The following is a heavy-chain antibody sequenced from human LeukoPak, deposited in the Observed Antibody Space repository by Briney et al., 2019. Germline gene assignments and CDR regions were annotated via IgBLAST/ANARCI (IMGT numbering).Heavy chain of an antibody. CDR3: ARDRLRDIVVVPAAIWQRKNYYGMDV. CDR2: VYAGGST. V-gene: IGHV3-53*01. J-gene: IGHJ6*02. Sequence: GGSLRLSGAASGFTVSNNCMSWVRQSPGKGLEWVSTVYAGGSTYYADSVEGRFTISRDTSKNTLYLQVNSLRGEDTAVYFCARDRLRDIVVVPAAIWQRKNYYGMDVWGQGTTVTVSS. CDR1: GFTVSNNC. D-gene: IGHD2-2*01.